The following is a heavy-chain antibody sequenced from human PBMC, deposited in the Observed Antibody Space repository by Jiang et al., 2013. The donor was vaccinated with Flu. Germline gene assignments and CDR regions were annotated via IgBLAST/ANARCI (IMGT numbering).Heavy chain of an antibody. CDR2: INPNSGGT. CDR1: GYTFTGYY. J-gene: IGHJ4*02. D-gene: IGHD6-13*01. CDR3: ARASADSSCVDY. Sequence: SGYTFTGYYMHWVRQAPGQGLEWMGWINPNSGGTNYAQKFQGRVTMTRDTSISTAYMELSRLRSDDTAVYYCARASADSSCVDYWGQGTLVTVSS. V-gene: IGHV1-2*02.